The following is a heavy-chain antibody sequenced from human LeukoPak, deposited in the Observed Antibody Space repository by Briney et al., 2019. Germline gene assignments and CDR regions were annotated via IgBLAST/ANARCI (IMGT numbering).Heavy chain of an antibody. CDR2: IYYSGST. CDR3: ARHPGSGWYGDTPNHFDY. CDR1: GGSISSSSYS. Sequence: SETLSLTCTVSGGSISSSSYSWGWIRQPPGKGLEWIGSIYYSGSTYYNPSLKSRVTISVDTSKNQFSLKLSSVTAADTAVYYCARHPGSGWYGDTPNHFDYWGQGTLVTVSS. D-gene: IGHD6-19*01. V-gene: IGHV4-39*01. J-gene: IGHJ4*02.